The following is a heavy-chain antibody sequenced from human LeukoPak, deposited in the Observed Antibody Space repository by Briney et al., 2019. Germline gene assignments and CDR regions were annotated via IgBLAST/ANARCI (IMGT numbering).Heavy chain of an antibody. CDR2: ISGSGGST. D-gene: IGHD6-13*01. CDR1: GFTFRSYA. J-gene: IGHJ4*02. Sequence: GGSLRLSCAPSGFTFRSYAMSWVRQAPGKGLEWVSAISGSGGSTYYADSVKGRFTISRDNSKNTLYLQMNSLRAEDTAVYYCAKDAGYSSSPTYFDYWGQGTLVTVSS. CDR3: AKDAGYSSSPTYFDY. V-gene: IGHV3-23*01.